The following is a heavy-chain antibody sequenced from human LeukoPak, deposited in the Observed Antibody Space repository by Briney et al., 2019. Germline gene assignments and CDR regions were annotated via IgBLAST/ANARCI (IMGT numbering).Heavy chain of an antibody. CDR3: ARDPRIAVAGTQAGAYYFDY. Sequence: ASVKVSCKASGYTFTGYYIHWVRQAPGQGLEGMGFINANSGGTNYAQKFQGRVTMTRDTAISTAYMELSRLRFDDTAVYYCARDPRIAVAGTQAGAYYFDYWGQGTLVTVSS. CDR1: GYTFTGYY. J-gene: IGHJ4*02. D-gene: IGHD6-19*01. V-gene: IGHV1-2*02. CDR2: INANSGGT.